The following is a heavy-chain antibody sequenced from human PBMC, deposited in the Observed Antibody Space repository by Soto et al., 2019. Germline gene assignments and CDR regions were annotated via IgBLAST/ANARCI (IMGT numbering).Heavy chain of an antibody. Sequence: EVQLVESGGGLVQPGGSLRLSCAASGFKFSNNSMNWVRQAPGKGLEWSAYMTSDTKTIKYSDSVKGRFTISRDNDKNSVYLQMNSLRDEDTAVYYCARSVEGHFDYWGQGTVVTVSS. CDR1: GFKFSNNS. CDR3: ARSVEGHFDY. CDR2: MTSDTKTI. V-gene: IGHV3-48*02. D-gene: IGHD6-19*01. J-gene: IGHJ4*02.